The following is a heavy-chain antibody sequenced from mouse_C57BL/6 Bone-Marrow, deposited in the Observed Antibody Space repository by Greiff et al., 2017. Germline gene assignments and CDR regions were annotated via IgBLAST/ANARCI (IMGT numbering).Heavy chain of an antibody. J-gene: IGHJ3*01. D-gene: IGHD3-3*01. Sequence: EVHLVESGGGLVKPGGSLKLSCAASGFTFSDYGMHWVRQAPETGLEWVAYISSGSSTIYYAATVKGRFTISRDNAKNTLVLQMTSRRSEDTAMYYCARWGGTEAWFAYWGQGTLVTVSA. CDR1: GFTFSDYG. CDR2: ISSGSSTI. V-gene: IGHV5-17*01. CDR3: ARWGGTEAWFAY.